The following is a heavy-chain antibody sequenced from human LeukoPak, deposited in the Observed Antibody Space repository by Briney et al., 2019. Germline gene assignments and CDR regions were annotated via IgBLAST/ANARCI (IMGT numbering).Heavy chain of an antibody. CDR1: GGSMSSGGYY. CDR3: ARGVVVPAANPIDSGWNDAFDI. D-gene: IGHD2-2*01. Sequence: PSQTLSLTCTVSGGSMSSGGYYWSWIRQHPGKGLEWIGYIYYSGSTYYNPSLKSRVTISVDTSKNQFSLKLSSVTAADTAVYYCARGVVVPAANPIDSGWNDAFDIWGQGTMVTVSS. V-gene: IGHV4-31*03. J-gene: IGHJ3*02. CDR2: IYYSGST.